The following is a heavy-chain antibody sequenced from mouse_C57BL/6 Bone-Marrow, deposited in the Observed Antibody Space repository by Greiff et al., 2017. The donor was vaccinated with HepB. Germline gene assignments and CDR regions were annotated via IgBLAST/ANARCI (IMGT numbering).Heavy chain of an antibody. Sequence: VQLQQSGPELVKPGASVKISCKASGYTFPDYYMNWVKQSHGKSLEGMGDINPNNGGTSYNQKFKGKATLTVDKSSSTAYMELRSLTSEDSAVYYCATLSYYAMDYWGQGTSVTVSS. V-gene: IGHV1-26*01. J-gene: IGHJ4*01. CDR1: GYTFPDYY. CDR3: ATLSYYAMDY. CDR2: INPNNGGT.